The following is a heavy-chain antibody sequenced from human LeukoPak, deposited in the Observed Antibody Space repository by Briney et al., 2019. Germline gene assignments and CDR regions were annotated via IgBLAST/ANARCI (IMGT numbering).Heavy chain of an antibody. J-gene: IGHJ4*02. V-gene: IGHV3-9*01. CDR2: ISWNSGSI. CDR1: GFTFDDDA. CDR3: AKALPYCTNGVCYGFDY. D-gene: IGHD2-8*01. Sequence: GVSLRLSCAASGFTFDDDAMHWVRQAPGKGLEWVSGISWNSGSIGYADSVKGRFTISRDNAKNSLYLQMNSLRAEDTALYYCAKALPYCTNGVCYGFDYWGQGTLVTVSS.